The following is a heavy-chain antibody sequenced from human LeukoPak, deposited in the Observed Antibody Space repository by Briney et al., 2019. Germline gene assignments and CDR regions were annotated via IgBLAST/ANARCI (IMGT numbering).Heavy chain of an antibody. Sequence: GGSLRLSCTASGFPFENYAMSWVRQAPGKGLEWVSAISGSGGSTYYADSVKGRFTVSRGNSKNTLYLQMNSLRAEDTAVYYCAKAMTTVTRPHYYYYYGMDVWGQGTTVTVSS. D-gene: IGHD4-17*01. V-gene: IGHV3-23*01. J-gene: IGHJ6*02. CDR3: AKAMTTVTRPHYYYYYGMDV. CDR2: ISGSGGST. CDR1: GFPFENYA.